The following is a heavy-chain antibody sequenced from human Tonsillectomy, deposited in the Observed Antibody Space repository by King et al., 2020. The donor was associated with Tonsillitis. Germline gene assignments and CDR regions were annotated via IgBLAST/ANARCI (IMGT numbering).Heavy chain of an antibody. J-gene: IGHJ4*02. CDR1: EVIFSTYW. CDR2: ISTDVSEK. V-gene: IGHV3-7*01. Sequence: VQLVESGGGLVQPGGSLRLSCAASEVIFSTYWMTWVRQGPGMGLQCVGDISTDVSEKYYVDSVKGRFSVSRDNAKNLIYLQMSDLRAEDTAVYYCTADLNWRTGDYWGQGALVTVSS. D-gene: IGHD1-14*01. CDR3: TADLNWRTGDY.